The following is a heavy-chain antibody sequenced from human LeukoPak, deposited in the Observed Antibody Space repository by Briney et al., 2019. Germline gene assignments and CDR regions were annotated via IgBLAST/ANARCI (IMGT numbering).Heavy chain of an antibody. Sequence: GGSLRLSRTASGFTFGDFAMSWFRQAPGKGLEWVSYISSSSSTIYCADSVKGRFTISRDNAKNSLYLQMNTLRAEDTAVYYCARDRHKYNYDSGGYPPYWGQGTLVTVSS. CDR1: GFTFGDFA. CDR3: ARDRHKYNYDSGGYPPY. CDR2: ISSSSSTI. D-gene: IGHD3-22*01. V-gene: IGHV3-48*01. J-gene: IGHJ4*02.